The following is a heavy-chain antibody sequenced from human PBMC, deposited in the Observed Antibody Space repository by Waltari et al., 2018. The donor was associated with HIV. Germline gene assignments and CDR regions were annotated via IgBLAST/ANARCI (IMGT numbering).Heavy chain of an antibody. CDR2: IIPNSGTV. Sequence: QVQLVQSGAEVKKPGSSVKVSCTATGVTISSTATTWVRQAPGQGLEWMGGIIPNSGTVNYAQKFQGRVTINSDESTNTAYLDLSRLRSEDTAVYYCARGTGSCSTTSCPTWGMDVWGQGTTVTVSS. CDR3: ARGTGSCSTTSCPTWGMDV. V-gene: IGHV1-69*05. CDR1: GVTISSTA. D-gene: IGHD2-2*01. J-gene: IGHJ6*02.